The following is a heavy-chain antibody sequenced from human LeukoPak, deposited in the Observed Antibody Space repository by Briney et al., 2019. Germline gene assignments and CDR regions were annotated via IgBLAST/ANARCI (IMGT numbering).Heavy chain of an antibody. V-gene: IGHV3-23*01. J-gene: IGHJ4*02. Sequence: GGSLRLSCAASGFTFSSYAMSWVRQAPVKGLEWVSAISGSGGNTYYADSVKGRFTISRDNSKNTLYLQMNSLRAEDTAVYYCAKDGSIAAAGINASYFDYWGQGTLVTVSS. CDR1: GFTFSSYA. CDR3: AKDGSIAAAGINASYFDY. D-gene: IGHD6-13*01. CDR2: ISGSGGNT.